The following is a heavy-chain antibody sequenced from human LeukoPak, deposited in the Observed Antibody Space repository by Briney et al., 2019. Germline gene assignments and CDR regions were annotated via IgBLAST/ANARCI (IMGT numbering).Heavy chain of an antibody. J-gene: IGHJ4*02. CDR2: IWYDGRTK. CDR3: ARVGSLNILTGYRYFDY. D-gene: IGHD3-9*01. Sequence: PGGSLRLSCAASGFTFSSFGMHWVRQSPGKGLEWVAVIWYDGRTKVYADSVKGRFTISRDNSRNTLYLQVNSLRAEDTAVYYCARVGSLNILTGYRYFDYWGQGTLVTVSS. V-gene: IGHV3-33*01. CDR1: GFTFSSFG.